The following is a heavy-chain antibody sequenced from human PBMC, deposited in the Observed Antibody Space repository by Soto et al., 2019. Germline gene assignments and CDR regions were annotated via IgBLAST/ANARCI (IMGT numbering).Heavy chain of an antibody. Sequence: GASVKVSCKASGGTFSSYAISWVRQAPGQGLEWMGGIIPIFGTANYAQKFQGRVTITADESTSTAYMELSSLRSEDTAVYYCAPYYYDSSGYYPSQFAPWGQGTLVTVSS. CDR3: APYYYDSSGYYPSQFAP. D-gene: IGHD3-22*01. V-gene: IGHV1-69*13. J-gene: IGHJ5*02. CDR2: IIPIFGTA. CDR1: GGTFSSYA.